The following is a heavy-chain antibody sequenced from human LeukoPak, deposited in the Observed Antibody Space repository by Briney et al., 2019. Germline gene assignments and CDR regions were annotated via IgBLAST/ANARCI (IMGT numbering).Heavy chain of an antibody. CDR2: IYYSGST. J-gene: IGHJ4*02. Sequence: SETLSLTCTVSGGPISSYYWSWIRQPPGKGLEWIGYIYYSGSTNYNPSLKSRVTISVDTSKNQFSLELSSVTAADTAVYYCARTRGYSSSSRSLYFDYWGQGTLVTVSS. CDR3: ARTRGYSSSSRSLYFDY. CDR1: GGPISSYY. D-gene: IGHD6-13*01. V-gene: IGHV4-59*01.